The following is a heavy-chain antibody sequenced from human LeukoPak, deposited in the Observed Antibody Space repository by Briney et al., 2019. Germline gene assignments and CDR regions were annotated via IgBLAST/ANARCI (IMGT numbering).Heavy chain of an antibody. CDR1: GYTFTGYY. V-gene: IGHV1-2*02. CDR2: INPNSGGT. D-gene: IGHD6-19*01. J-gene: IGHJ4*02. Sequence: GASVKVSCKASGYTFTGYYMHWVRQAPGQGLEWMGWINPNSGGTNYAQKFQGRVTMTRDTSISTAYMELSRLRSDDTAVYYCARDPAPIAVAGNGEDYWGQGTLVTVSS. CDR3: ARDPAPIAVAGNGEDY.